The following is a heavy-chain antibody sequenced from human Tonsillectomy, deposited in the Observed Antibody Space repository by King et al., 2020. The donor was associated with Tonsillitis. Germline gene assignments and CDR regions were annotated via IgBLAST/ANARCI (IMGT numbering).Heavy chain of an antibody. Sequence: VQLVESGGGVVQPGGSLRLSCAASGFTFSTYGMHWVRQAPGKGLEWVAFIRYDGRNKYYADSVKGRFTISRDNSKNTLYLQMNSLMAEDTAVYYCAKDWGYYYGSGSYYEGRDIWGQGTMVTVSS. CDR3: AKDWGYYYGSGSYYEGRDI. CDR2: IRYDGRNK. CDR1: GFTFSTYG. D-gene: IGHD3-10*01. J-gene: IGHJ3*02. V-gene: IGHV3-30*02.